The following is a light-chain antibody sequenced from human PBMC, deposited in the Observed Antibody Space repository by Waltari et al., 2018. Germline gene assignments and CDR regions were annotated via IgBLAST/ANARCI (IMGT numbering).Light chain of an antibody. CDR3: SSYTSGSTLYV. J-gene: IGLJ1*01. Sequence: HSALTQPASVSGSPGQSITIPCTGTSSDIGGSNYVSWYQQHPGEAPKLLIYDVTARPAGVSNRFSGSKSANTASLTISGLQAEDEANYYCSSYTSGSTLYVFGTGTKVSV. CDR1: SSDIGGSNY. CDR2: DVT. V-gene: IGLV2-14*03.